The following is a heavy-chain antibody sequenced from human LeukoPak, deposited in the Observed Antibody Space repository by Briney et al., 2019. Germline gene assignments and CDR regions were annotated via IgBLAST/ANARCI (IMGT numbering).Heavy chain of an antibody. CDR3: ARYPLHWGSAFDI. D-gene: IGHD7-27*01. CDR1: GYSFSNFW. CDR2: TYPGDSDT. Sequence: GESLKISCKGSGYSFSNFWIGWVRQMPGKGLEWMGITYPGDSDTRYGPSFQGQVTISADKSIDTAYLQWSYLKASDTAIYYCARYPLHWGSAFDIWGQGTMVTVSS. V-gene: IGHV5-51*01. J-gene: IGHJ3*02.